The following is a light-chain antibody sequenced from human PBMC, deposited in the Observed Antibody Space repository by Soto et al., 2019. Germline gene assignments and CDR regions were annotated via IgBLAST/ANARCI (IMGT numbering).Light chain of an antibody. CDR3: QQYGTSPSP. V-gene: IGKV3-20*01. CDR2: GAS. J-gene: IGKJ3*01. Sequence: IVLTQSPGTLSLSPGERATLSCRASQSVYSRYLAWYQQKPGQAPRLLIYGASSRATGIPDRFSGSGSGTDLTLIVSSLEPEDFAVYHCQQYGTSPSPFGPGTKVDLK. CDR1: QSVYSRY.